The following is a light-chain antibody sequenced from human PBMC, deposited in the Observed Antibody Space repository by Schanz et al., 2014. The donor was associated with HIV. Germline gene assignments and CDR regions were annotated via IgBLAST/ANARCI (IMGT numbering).Light chain of an antibody. V-gene: IGKV3-20*01. CDR2: GAS. CDR1: QSVSSN. J-gene: IGKJ3*01. CDR3: QQYNDSPFT. Sequence: EVVLTQSPGTLSLSPGDRATLSCRASQSVSSNLAWYQQKPGQAPRLLIFGASSRATGIPDRFSSSGSGTDFTLTISRLEPEDFAVYYCQQYNDSPFTFGPGTKVDIK.